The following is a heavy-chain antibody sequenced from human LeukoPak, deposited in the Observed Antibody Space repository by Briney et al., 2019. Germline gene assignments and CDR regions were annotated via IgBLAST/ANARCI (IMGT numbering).Heavy chain of an antibody. J-gene: IGHJ4*02. Sequence: SETLSLTCGVSGGSITSTNWWSWVRHPPRQGLEWTGEVSLSGLTNYNPSLSSRVIMALDTSKNHLSLNLTSVTAADTAVYYCSRENGAFSPFGYWGQGTLVTVPS. D-gene: IGHD2-8*01. CDR2: VSLSGLT. CDR1: GGSITSTNW. V-gene: IGHV4-4*02. CDR3: SRENGAFSPFGY.